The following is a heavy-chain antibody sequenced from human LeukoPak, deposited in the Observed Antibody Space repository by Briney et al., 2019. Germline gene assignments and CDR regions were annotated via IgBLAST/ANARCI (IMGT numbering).Heavy chain of an antibody. CDR1: GFIFSNFG. J-gene: IGHJ4*02. V-gene: IGHV3-21*01. CDR2: MDRHSDI. Sequence: PGESLRLSCTASGFIFSNFGVNWVRQAPGKGLEWVSCMDRHSDIYYADSVKRRFTISRDSARNSVYLQMNSLTVEDSGVYYCVGDPTTNRYQYFQYWGQGALVTVSS. D-gene: IGHD1-14*01. CDR3: VGDPTTNRYQYFQY.